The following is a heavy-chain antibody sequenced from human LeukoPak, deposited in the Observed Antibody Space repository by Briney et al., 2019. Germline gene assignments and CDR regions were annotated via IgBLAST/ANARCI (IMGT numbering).Heavy chain of an antibody. Sequence: RASVKVSCKASGYTFTGYYMHWVRRAPGQGLEWMGWINPNSGGTNYAQKFQGRVTMTRDTSISTAYMELSRLRSDDTAVYYCARVFQEENWFDPWGQGTLVTVSS. D-gene: IGHD3-3*01. J-gene: IGHJ5*02. CDR2: INPNSGGT. V-gene: IGHV1-2*02. CDR1: GYTFTGYY. CDR3: ARVFQEENWFDP.